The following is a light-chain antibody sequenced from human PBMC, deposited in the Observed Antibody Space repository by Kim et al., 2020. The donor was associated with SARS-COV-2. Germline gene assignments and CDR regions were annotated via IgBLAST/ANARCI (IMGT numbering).Light chain of an antibody. CDR1: NIGSRN. CDR3: QVWDSSTVV. CDR2: RDS. V-gene: IGLV3-9*01. Sequence: GALGQTARITCGANNIGSRNVHWFQQKPGQAPVLVIYRDSNRPSGIPERFSGSNSGNTATLTISRAQVGDEADYYCQVWDSSTVVFGGGTQLTVL. J-gene: IGLJ3*02.